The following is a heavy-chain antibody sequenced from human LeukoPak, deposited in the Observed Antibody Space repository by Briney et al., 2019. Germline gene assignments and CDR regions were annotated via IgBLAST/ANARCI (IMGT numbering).Heavy chain of an antibody. D-gene: IGHD3-10*01. CDR1: GFTFSSYG. CDR3: AKDLVRGDDAFDI. J-gene: IGHJ3*02. CDR2: ISGSGGST. V-gene: IGHV3-23*01. Sequence: GGSLRLSCAASGFTFSSYGMSWVRQAPGKGLEWVSAISGSGGSTYYADSVKGRFTISRDNSKNTLYLQMNSLRAEGTAVYYCAKDLVRGDDAFDIWGQGTMVTVSS.